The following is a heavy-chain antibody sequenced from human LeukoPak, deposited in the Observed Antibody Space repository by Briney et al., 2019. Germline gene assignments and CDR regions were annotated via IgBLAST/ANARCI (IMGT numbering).Heavy chain of an antibody. D-gene: IGHD3-9*01. J-gene: IGHJ4*02. V-gene: IGHV3-23*01. Sequence: PGGSLRLSCAASGFTFSSYAMSWVRQAPGKGLEWVSAISGSGGSTYYADSVKGRFTISRDNSKNTLYLQANSLRAEDTAVYYCAKIIQPDDILTGYYLFDYWGQGTLVTVSS. CDR3: AKIIQPDDILTGYYLFDY. CDR1: GFTFSSYA. CDR2: ISGSGGST.